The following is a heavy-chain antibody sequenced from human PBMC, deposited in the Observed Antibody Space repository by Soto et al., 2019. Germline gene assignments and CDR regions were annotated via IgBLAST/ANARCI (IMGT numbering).Heavy chain of an antibody. CDR1: GFTFSSYA. Sequence: GGSLRLSCAASGFTFSSYAMSWVRQAPGKGLEWVSAISGSGGSTYYADSVKGRFTISRDNSKNTLYLQMNSLRAEDTAVYYCAKVSGDYSSGWYGGDYYFDFWGQGTLVTVSS. J-gene: IGHJ4*02. CDR2: ISGSGGST. D-gene: IGHD6-19*01. V-gene: IGHV3-23*01. CDR3: AKVSGDYSSGWYGGDYYFDF.